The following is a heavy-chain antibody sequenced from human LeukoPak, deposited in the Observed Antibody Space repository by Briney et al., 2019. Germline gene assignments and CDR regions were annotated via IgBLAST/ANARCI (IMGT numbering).Heavy chain of an antibody. Sequence: SVKVSCTASGGTFSRYAISWVRQAPGQGLEWMGRIIPILGIANYAQTFQGRVTITADKSTSTAYMELSSLRSEDTAVYYCARGLAAAGTVWFDPWGQGTLVTVSS. CDR2: IIPILGIA. CDR3: ARGLAAAGTVWFDP. D-gene: IGHD6-13*01. J-gene: IGHJ5*02. V-gene: IGHV1-69*04. CDR1: GGTFSRYA.